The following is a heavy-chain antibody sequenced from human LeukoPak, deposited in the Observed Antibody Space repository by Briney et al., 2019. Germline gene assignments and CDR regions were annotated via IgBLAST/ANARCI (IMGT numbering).Heavy chain of an antibody. CDR2: IYYTGST. Sequence: SETLSLTWSVTGGSISSSNDFWGWIREPTGKGRELLGSIYYTGSTNNNPSLKSRVTISIDTSKKRFSLELTSVTAADTAVYYCARVLLRYFDWSYVDYWGQGTLVTVSS. J-gene: IGHJ4*02. CDR3: ARVLLRYFDWSYVDY. D-gene: IGHD3-9*01. CDR1: GGSISSSNDF. V-gene: IGHV4-39*07.